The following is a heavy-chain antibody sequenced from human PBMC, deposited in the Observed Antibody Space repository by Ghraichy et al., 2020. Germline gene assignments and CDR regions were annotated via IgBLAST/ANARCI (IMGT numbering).Heavy chain of an antibody. V-gene: IGHV4-34*01. J-gene: IGHJ4*02. Sequence: ETLPLTCAVYGGSFSGYYWSWIRQPPGKGLEWIGEINHSGSTNYNPSLKSRVTISVDTSKNQFSLKLSSVTAADTAVYYCAGGTAARQGYWGQGTLVTVSS. CDR2: INHSGST. CDR3: AGGTAARQGY. CDR1: GGSFSGYY. D-gene: IGHD6-6*01.